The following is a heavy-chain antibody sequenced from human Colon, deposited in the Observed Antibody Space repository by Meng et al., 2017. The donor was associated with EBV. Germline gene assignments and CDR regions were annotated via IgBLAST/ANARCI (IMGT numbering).Heavy chain of an antibody. V-gene: IGHV4-34*01. CDR2: VTPSGST. Sequence: QVQVQQWGAGLLKPLETLSLTCGVYGASFSGYYWSWIRQPPGKGLEWIGEVTPSGSTNYSPSLKSRVTISVDTSKNQFSLRLNSVTAADTAVYYCARVGGLDGYRLGGDYWGQGALVTVSS. CDR3: ARVGGLDGYRLGGDY. CDR1: GASFSGYY. J-gene: IGHJ4*02. D-gene: IGHD5-24*01.